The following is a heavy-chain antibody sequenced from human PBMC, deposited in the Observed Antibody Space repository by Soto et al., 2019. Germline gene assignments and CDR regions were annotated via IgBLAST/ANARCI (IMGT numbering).Heavy chain of an antibody. CDR2: ISYDGGKE. J-gene: IGHJ4*02. CDR1: GFTLNTYG. CDR3: VTSGEFSTTWYEDK. V-gene: IGHV3-33*05. Sequence: GGSLRLSCAASGFTLNTYGMHWVRQPPGKGLEWVAVISYDGGKEYYADSVKGRFTISRDNSKNTLYLQVNSLRAEDTAPYYCVTSGEFSTTWYEDKWGQGALVTVSS. D-gene: IGHD6-13*01.